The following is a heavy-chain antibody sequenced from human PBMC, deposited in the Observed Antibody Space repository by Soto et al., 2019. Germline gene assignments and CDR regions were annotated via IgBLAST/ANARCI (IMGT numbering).Heavy chain of an antibody. J-gene: IGHJ4*02. D-gene: IGHD3-16*01. CDR3: ANALGLYYFDY. V-gene: IGHV1-3*01. CDR2: INAGNGNT. Sequence: ASEKVSCKDPGYFFTSYAIHLVRQAPGQRLEWMGWINAGNGNTKYSQKFQGRVTITRDTSASTAYMELSSLRSEDTAVYYCANALGLYYFDYWGQGTLVTVSS. CDR1: GYFFTSYA.